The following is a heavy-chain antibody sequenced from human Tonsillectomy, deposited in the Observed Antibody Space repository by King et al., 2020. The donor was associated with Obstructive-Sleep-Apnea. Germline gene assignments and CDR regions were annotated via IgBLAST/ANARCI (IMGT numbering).Heavy chain of an antibody. D-gene: IGHD5-24*01. J-gene: IGHJ4*02. V-gene: IGHV1-69*01. CDR3: ARGGDCYNWEAKYYFDY. CDR1: GGTFSSYA. Sequence: EQLVQSGAEVKKPGSSVKVSCKASGGTFSSYAISWVRQAPGQGLEWMGGIIPNFGTANYAQKFQGRVTITADESTSTAYMELSSLRSEDTAVYYCARGGDCYNWEAKYYFDYWGQGTLVTVSS. CDR2: IIPNFGTA.